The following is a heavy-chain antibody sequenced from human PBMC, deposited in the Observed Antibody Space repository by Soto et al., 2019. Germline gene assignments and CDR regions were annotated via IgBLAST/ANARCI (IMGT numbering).Heavy chain of an antibody. D-gene: IGHD6-13*01. CDR1: GLTFSSYS. V-gene: IGHV3-23*01. Sequence: GGSLRLSCAASGLTFSSYSMTWVRQAPGKGLEWVSAISGSGGSTYYADSVKGRFTIARDNSKNTLYLQMNCLRAEDTAVYYCAKPGYSSSWYRNFDYWGHGTLVTVSS. CDR3: AKPGYSSSWYRNFDY. J-gene: IGHJ4*01. CDR2: ISGSGGST.